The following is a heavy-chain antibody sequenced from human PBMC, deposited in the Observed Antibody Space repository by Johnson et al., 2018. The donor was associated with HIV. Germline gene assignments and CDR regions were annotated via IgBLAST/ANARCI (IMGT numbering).Heavy chain of an antibody. CDR3: ASGYGDYPPREAFDI. D-gene: IGHD4-17*01. CDR2: IWYDGSNK. V-gene: IGHV3-33*08. J-gene: IGHJ3*02. CDR1: EFTVSSNY. Sequence: QVQLVESGGGLVQPGGSLRLSCAASEFTVSSNYMSWVRQAPGKGLEWVALIWYDGSNKYYADSVKGRFTISRDNSKNTLYLQMNSLRAEDTAVYYCASGYGDYPPREAFDIWGQGTMVTVSS.